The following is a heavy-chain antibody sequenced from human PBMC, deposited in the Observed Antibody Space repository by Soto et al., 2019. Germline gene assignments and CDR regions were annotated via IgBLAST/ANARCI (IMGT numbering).Heavy chain of an antibody. CDR2: ISLGSGGT. D-gene: IGHD2-2*02. J-gene: IGHJ4*02. CDR3: ARAYCSPTICYNSDY. Sequence: ASVKVSCKASGYSFTNYAMHWVRQAPGQRPEWMGWISLGSGGTKLSQNFQGRLSLTRDTSANIAYMELSSLRSEDTAMYYCARAYCSPTICYNSDYWGQGTQVPVSS. V-gene: IGHV1-3*01. CDR1: GYSFTNYA.